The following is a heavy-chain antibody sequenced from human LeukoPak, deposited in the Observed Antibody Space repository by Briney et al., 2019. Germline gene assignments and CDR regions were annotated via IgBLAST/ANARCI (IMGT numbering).Heavy chain of an antibody. D-gene: IGHD2-2*01. Sequence: ASVKVSCKASGYTFTSYGISWARQAPGQGLEWMGWISAYNGNTNYAQKLQGRVTMTTDTSTSTAYMELRSLRSDDTAVYYCARNGPAPKYYYYMDVRGKGTTVTVSS. J-gene: IGHJ6*03. CDR1: GYTFTSYG. CDR2: ISAYNGNT. CDR3: ARNGPAPKYYYYMDV. V-gene: IGHV1-18*01.